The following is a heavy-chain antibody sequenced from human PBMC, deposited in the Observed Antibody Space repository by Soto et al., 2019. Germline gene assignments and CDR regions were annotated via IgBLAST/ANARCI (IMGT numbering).Heavy chain of an antibody. Sequence: ASVKVSCKVSGYTLTELSMHWVRQAPGKGLEWMGGFDPEDGETIYAQKFQGRVTMTEDTSTDTAYMELSRLRSEDTAVYCCATDPAKYQLLNFDYWGKGTLVTVSS. D-gene: IGHD2-2*01. CDR1: GYTLTELS. J-gene: IGHJ4*02. CDR3: ATDPAKYQLLNFDY. CDR2: FDPEDGET. V-gene: IGHV1-24*01.